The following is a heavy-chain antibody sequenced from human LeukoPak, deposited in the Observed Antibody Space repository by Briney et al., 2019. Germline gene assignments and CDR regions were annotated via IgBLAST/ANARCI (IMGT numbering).Heavy chain of an antibody. D-gene: IGHD3-10*01. J-gene: IGHJ6*03. V-gene: IGHV3-48*03. CDR3: VKDSGKSYMDV. CDR2: ITTSGSNI. CDR1: GFTFSNYE. Sequence: PGGSLRLSCEASGFTFSNYEMIWVRQAPGEGLEWISFITTSGSNIYYIDSVKGRFTISRDNAKNSVYLQMNSLRAEDTAVYYCVKDSGKSYMDVWGKGTTVTISS.